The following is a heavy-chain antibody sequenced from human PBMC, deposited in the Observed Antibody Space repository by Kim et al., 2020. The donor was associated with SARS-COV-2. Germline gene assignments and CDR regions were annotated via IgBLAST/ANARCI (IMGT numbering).Heavy chain of an antibody. CDR2: INHSGST. CDR1: GGSFSGYY. Sequence: SETLSLTCAVYGGSFSGYYWSWIRQPPGKGLEWIGEINHSGSTNYNPSLKSRVTISVDTSKNQFSLKLSSVTAADTAVYYCARNLMTTVTHAIYYWGQGTLVTVSS. V-gene: IGHV4-34*01. CDR3: ARNLMTTVTHAIYY. D-gene: IGHD4-17*01. J-gene: IGHJ4*02.